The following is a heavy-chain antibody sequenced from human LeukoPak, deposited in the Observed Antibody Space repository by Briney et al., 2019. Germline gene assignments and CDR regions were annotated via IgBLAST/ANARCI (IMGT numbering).Heavy chain of an antibody. J-gene: IGHJ5*02. CDR3: ASNIAVSLDGFDP. D-gene: IGHD6-19*01. V-gene: IGHV1-2*02. Sequence: ASVKVSCTGSGYTFTNYYIHWVRQAPGQGLVWMGRVNPRSGDTKYAHDFEGRVFMTRDTSISTAFMEVRGLRPDDTAVYFCASNIAVSLDGFDPWGQGTLVTVSS. CDR2: VNPRSGDT. CDR1: GYTFTNYY.